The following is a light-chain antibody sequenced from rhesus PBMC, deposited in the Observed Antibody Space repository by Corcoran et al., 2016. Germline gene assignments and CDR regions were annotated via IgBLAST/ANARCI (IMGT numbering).Light chain of an antibody. CDR1: QGISSW. Sequence: DIQMTQSPSSLSASVGDTVTITCRASQGISSWLAWYQQKPGKAPQLLIYQASSLQSGVPSRFSGSGSVTDFTLTISSLQSEDFATYDCLQYNSAPFTFGPGTKLDIQ. CDR3: LQYNSAPFT. V-gene: IGKV1-21*01. CDR2: QAS. J-gene: IGKJ3*01.